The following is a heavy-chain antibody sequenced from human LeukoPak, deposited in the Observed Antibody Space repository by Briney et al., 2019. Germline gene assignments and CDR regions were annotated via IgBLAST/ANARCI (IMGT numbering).Heavy chain of an antibody. CDR3: ARAPSYYDFWSGYSPSYYYYYMDV. Sequence: ASVKVSCKASGYTFTSYGISWVRQAPRQGLEWMGWISAYNGNTNYAQKLQGRVTMTTDTSTSTAYMELGSLRSDDTAVYYCARAPSYYDFWSGYSPSYYYYYMDVWGKGTTVTVSS. V-gene: IGHV1-18*01. CDR1: GYTFTSYG. J-gene: IGHJ6*03. CDR2: ISAYNGNT. D-gene: IGHD3-3*01.